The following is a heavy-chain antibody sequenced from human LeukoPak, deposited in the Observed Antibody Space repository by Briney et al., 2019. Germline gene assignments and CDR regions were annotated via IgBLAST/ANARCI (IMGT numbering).Heavy chain of an antibody. D-gene: IGHD1/OR15-1a*01. CDR2: IRPDGSDE. Sequence: GGSLRLSCVVSGFTFSSYWMSWVRQAPGKGLEWVANIRPDGSDEYYVDSVKGRFTIFRDNAKNSLYLQMNSLRAEDTAVYYCAGEGTDYWGQGTLVTVSS. CDR1: GFTFSSYW. CDR3: AGEGTDY. V-gene: IGHV3-7*01. J-gene: IGHJ4*02.